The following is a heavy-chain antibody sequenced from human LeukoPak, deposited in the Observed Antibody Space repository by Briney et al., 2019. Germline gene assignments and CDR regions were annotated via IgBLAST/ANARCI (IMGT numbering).Heavy chain of an antibody. CDR1: GYTFTNYG. CDR3: ARDAVDYGGNPYYFDY. D-gene: IGHD4-23*01. Sequence: ASVKVSCKASGYTFTNYGISWVRQAPGQGLEWMGWISPNNGNTNYARGLQGRVTMTRDTSISTAYVELSRLRSDDTAVYYCARDAVDYGGNPYYFDYWGQGTLVTVSS. J-gene: IGHJ4*02. CDR2: ISPNNGNT. V-gene: IGHV1-18*01.